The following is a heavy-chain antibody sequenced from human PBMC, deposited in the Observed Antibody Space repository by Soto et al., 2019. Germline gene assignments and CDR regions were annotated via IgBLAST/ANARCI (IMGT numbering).Heavy chain of an antibody. CDR3: ARNYYDSSGGFDY. J-gene: IGHJ4*02. CDR1: GFTVSSKY. D-gene: IGHD3-22*01. CDR2: IYSGGST. V-gene: IGHV3-53*01. Sequence: GGSLRLSCAASGFTVSSKYMSWVRQAPGKGLEWVSVIYSGGSTYYADSVKGRFTISRDNSKNTLYLQMNSLRAEDTAVYYCARNYYDSSGGFDYWGQGTLVTVSS.